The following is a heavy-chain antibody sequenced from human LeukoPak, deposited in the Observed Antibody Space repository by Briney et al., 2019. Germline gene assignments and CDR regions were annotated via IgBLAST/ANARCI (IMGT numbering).Heavy chain of an antibody. CDR1: GGNFRNYG. V-gene: IGHV1-69*13. Sequence: SVKVSCKASGGNFRNYGFHWVRQAPGQGLEWMGGMLPIFGTANYAQKFQGRVTITADESSSTASLDLSSLTSEDTAVYYCATDPNPYSSTSGYFDFWGQGTLVTVSS. D-gene: IGHD6-13*01. CDR3: ATDPNPYSSTSGYFDF. CDR2: MLPIFGTA. J-gene: IGHJ4*02.